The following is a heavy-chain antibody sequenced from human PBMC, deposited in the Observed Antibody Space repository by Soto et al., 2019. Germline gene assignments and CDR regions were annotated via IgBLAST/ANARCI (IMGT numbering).Heavy chain of an antibody. CDR3: ARQCVYGGGDCTIFDY. D-gene: IGHD2-21*01. Sequence: PSGTLSLTCTVSGGSISSYYWSWIRQPPGRGLEWIGYIYYSASTNYNPSLKSRVTISVDTSKNQLSLKLSSVTAADPAVFYCARQCVYGGGDCTIFDYWGQGTLGTVSS. V-gene: IGHV4-59*08. J-gene: IGHJ4*02. CDR1: GGSISSYY. CDR2: IYYSAST.